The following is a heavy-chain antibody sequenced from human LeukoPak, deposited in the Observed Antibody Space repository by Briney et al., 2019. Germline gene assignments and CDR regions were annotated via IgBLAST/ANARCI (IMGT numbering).Heavy chain of an antibody. CDR2: VSYSGST. D-gene: IGHD3-3*01. J-gene: IGHJ4*02. Sequence: SETLSLTCTVSGGSVSSGTYSWSWIRQPPGKGLEWIGYVSYSGSTNYNPSLKSRVTISVDTSKNQFSLRVTSVTAADTAVYYCARETYYTPYNYWGQGTLVTVSS. V-gene: IGHV4-61*01. CDR1: GGSVSSGTYS. CDR3: ARETYYTPYNY.